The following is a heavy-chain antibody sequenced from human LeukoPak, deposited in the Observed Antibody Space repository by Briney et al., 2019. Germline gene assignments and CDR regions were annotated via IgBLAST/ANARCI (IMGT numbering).Heavy chain of an antibody. Sequence: SETLSLTCTVSGGSISGYYWSWIRHPPGKGLEWIGYIYYSGATNYNPSLKSRVTISVDTSKNQFSLKLSSVTAADTAVYYCARGGGYGDYLYYYGMDVWGQGTTVTVSS. CDR1: GGSISGYY. CDR2: IYYSGAT. V-gene: IGHV4-59*01. D-gene: IGHD4-17*01. J-gene: IGHJ6*02. CDR3: ARGGGYGDYLYYYGMDV.